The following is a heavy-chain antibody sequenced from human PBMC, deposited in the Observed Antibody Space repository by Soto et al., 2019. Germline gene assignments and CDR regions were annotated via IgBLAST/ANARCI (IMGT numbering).Heavy chain of an antibody. CDR1: GFTFSGSA. V-gene: IGHV3-73*01. Sequence: GGSLRLSCAASGFTFSGSAMHWVRQASGKGLEWVGRIRSKANSYATAYAASVKGRFTISRDDSKNTAYLQMNSLKTEDTAVYYCTRPAGAQYYYDSSGYYNPTFRFDPWGQGTLVTVSS. D-gene: IGHD3-22*01. CDR2: IRSKANSYAT. CDR3: TRPAGAQYYYDSSGYYNPTFRFDP. J-gene: IGHJ5*02.